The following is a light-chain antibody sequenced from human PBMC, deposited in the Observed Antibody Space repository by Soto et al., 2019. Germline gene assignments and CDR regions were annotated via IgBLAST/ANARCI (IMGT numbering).Light chain of an antibody. CDR1: NSNIGSNP. CDR2: HHN. CDR3: AAWDDSLKVV. Sequence: QSVLTQPPSASGTPGQRLTISCSGTNSNIGSNPVNWYQQLPGTAPKLLIYHHNRRPSGVPDRFSASKSGTSASLAISGLQSDDEADYYCAAWDDSLKVVFGGGTKVTVL. V-gene: IGLV1-44*01. J-gene: IGLJ2*01.